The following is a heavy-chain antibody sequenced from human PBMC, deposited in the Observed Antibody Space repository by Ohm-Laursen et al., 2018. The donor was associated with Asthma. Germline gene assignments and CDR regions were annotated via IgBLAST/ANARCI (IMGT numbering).Heavy chain of an antibody. V-gene: IGHV4-61*08. CDR1: GGSISTGDYY. Sequence: SETLSLTCSVSGGSISTGDYYWSWIRQHPGKGLEWIGYIYYSGSTNYNPSLKSRVTISVGTSKNQFSLKLSSVTAADTAVYYCARDTNWFDPWGQGTLVTVSS. CDR2: IYYSGST. CDR3: ARDTNWFDP. J-gene: IGHJ5*02.